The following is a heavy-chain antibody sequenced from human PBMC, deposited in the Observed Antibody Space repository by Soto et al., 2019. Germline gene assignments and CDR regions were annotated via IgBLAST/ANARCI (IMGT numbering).Heavy chain of an antibody. CDR3: ARGPHPYFNDY. D-gene: IGHD2-8*01. CDR2: MNSNSGNT. CDR1: GYTFTSDN. Sequence: QVQLVQSGAEVKKPGASVKVSCKASGYTFTSDNINWVRQATGQGLEWMGWMNSNSGNTGYAQKFQGRVTMTRNXSTSTAYXXXSSXRSEDTAVYYCARGPHPYFNDYWGQGTLVTVSS. V-gene: IGHV1-8*01. J-gene: IGHJ4*02.